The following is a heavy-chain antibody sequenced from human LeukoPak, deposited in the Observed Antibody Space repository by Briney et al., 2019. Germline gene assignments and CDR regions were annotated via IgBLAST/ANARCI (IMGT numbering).Heavy chain of an antibody. CDR3: ARREGYYDSSGYYNNWFDP. J-gene: IGHJ5*02. CDR1: GGSISSYD. D-gene: IGHD3-22*01. CDR2: IYYSGST. Sequence: PSETLSLTCTVSGGSISSYDCSWIRQPPGKGLEWIGYIYYSGSTNYNPSLKSRVTISVDTSKNQFSLKLSSVTAADAAVYYCARREGYYDSSGYYNNWFDPWGQGTLVTVSS. V-gene: IGHV4-59*01.